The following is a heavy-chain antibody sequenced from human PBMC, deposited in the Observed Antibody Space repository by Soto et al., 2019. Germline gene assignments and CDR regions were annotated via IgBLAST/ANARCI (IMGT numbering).Heavy chain of an antibody. Sequence: GGSLRLSCAASGFTFSSYSMNWVRQAPGKGLEWVSYISSSSSTIYYADSVKGRFTISRDNAKNSLYLQMNSLRDEDTAVYYCASDEGYSYGSPYYYGMDVWRQGTTVTVSS. V-gene: IGHV3-48*02. CDR3: ASDEGYSYGSPYYYGMDV. CDR2: ISSSSSTI. CDR1: GFTFSSYS. J-gene: IGHJ6*02. D-gene: IGHD5-18*01.